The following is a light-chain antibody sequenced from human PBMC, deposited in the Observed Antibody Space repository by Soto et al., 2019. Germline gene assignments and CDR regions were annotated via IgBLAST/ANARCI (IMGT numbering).Light chain of an antibody. V-gene: IGKV4-1*01. J-gene: IGKJ2*01. Sequence: DIVMTQSPDSLAVSLGERATINCKSSQSVLYSSNNKNYLAWYQQKPGKTPKLLIYWASTRESGVPDRFSCSGSGTDFTLTISSLQAEEVAVYYCQQYDSTPYTFGQGTKLEIK. CDR3: QQYDSTPYT. CDR1: QSVLYSSNNKNY. CDR2: WAS.